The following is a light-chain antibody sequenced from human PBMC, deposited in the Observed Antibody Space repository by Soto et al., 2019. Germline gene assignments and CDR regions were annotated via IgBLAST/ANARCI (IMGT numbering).Light chain of an antibody. J-gene: IGKJ4*01. CDR1: QDIRKY. Sequence: DIQMTQSPSSLSASVGDRVTITCRASQDIRKYLAWYQQKPGNVPKILIFGASTLQSGVPSRFSGSRSGTDFTLIISSLQPEDVATYYCQSYDRAPFTFGRGTKVENK. CDR2: GAS. V-gene: IGKV1-27*01. CDR3: QSYDRAPFT.